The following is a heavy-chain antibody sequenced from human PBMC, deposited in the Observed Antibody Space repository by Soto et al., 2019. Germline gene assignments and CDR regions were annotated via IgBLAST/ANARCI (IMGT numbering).Heavy chain of an antibody. CDR2: IIPVFGKA. CDR3: ARGDATKIVVTTYYAMDV. Sequence: SVKVSCKASGDGFTSYSMCWVRQAPGQRLEWMGGIIPVFGKAKYAQKFQGRVTITADESTSIVYMDVTSLRSEDTAVYYCARGDATKIVVTTYYAMDVWGQGTTVTVSS. V-gene: IGHV1-69*13. D-gene: IGHD3-9*01. J-gene: IGHJ6*02. CDR1: GDGFTSYS.